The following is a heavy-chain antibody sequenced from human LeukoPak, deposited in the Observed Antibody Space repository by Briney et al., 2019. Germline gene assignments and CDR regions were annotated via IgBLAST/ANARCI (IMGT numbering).Heavy chain of an antibody. Sequence: GGSLRLSCAGSGFTFGSYAMSWVRQSPVKGLEWVSAISESGDGTYYADSVKARFTISRDNSKNTVYLEISSLRAEDTAVYYCVREVSAWPKNWFDPWGQGTLVTVSS. D-gene: IGHD3-3*01. J-gene: IGHJ5*02. V-gene: IGHV3-23*01. CDR1: GFTFGSYA. CDR3: VREVSAWPKNWFDP. CDR2: ISESGDGT.